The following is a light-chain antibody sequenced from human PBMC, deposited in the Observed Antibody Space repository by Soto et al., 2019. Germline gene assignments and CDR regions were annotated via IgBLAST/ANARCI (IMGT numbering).Light chain of an antibody. CDR3: QQRSNWPT. CDR1: QSVSSY. V-gene: IGKV3-11*01. Sequence: EIVLTQSPATLPLSPGERATLSCRASQSVSSYLAWYQQKPGQAPRLLIYDASNRATGIPARFSGSGSGTYFTLTISSLEPEDFAVYYCQQRSNWPTFCQGTKLEIK. J-gene: IGKJ2*01. CDR2: DAS.